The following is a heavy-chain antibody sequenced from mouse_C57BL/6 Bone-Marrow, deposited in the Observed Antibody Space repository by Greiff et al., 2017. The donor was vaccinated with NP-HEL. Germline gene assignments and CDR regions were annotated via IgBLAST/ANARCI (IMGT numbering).Heavy chain of an antibody. D-gene: IGHD1-1*01. CDR1: GFTFSSYA. CDR2: ISDGGSYT. CDR3: ARGGRGDY. Sequence: DVKLVESGGGLVKPGGSLKLSCAASGFTFSSYAMSWVRQTPEKRLEWVATISDGGSYTYYPDNVKGRFTISRDNAKNNLYLQMSHLKSEDTAMYYCARGGRGDYWGQGTTLTVSS. J-gene: IGHJ2*01. V-gene: IGHV5-4*03.